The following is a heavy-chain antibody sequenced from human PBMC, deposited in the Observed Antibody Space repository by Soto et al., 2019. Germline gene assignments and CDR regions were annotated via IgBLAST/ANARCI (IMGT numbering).Heavy chain of an antibody. CDR1: GFTVSSNY. Sequence: EVQLVESGGGLIQPGGSLRLSCAASGFTVSSNYMSWVRQAPGKGLEWVSVIYSGGSTYYADSVKGRFTISRDNSKNTLYLQMNSPRAEATAVYYCARDSGRVRYRGWGQGTLVTVSS. CDR2: IYSGGST. J-gene: IGHJ4*02. D-gene: IGHD3-9*01. CDR3: ARDSGRVRYRG. V-gene: IGHV3-53*01.